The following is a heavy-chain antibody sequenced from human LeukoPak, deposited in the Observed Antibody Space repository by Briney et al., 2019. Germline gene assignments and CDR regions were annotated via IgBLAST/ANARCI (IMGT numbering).Heavy chain of an antibody. J-gene: IGHJ3*02. Sequence: ASVKVSCKASGGTFSSYAISWVRQAPGQGLEWMGGIIPIFGTANYAQKFQGRVTITTDESTSTAYMELSSLRSEDTAVYYCATGIYGDYDLAWPSFDIWGQGTMVTVSS. CDR2: IIPIFGTA. CDR3: ATGIYGDYDLAWPSFDI. V-gene: IGHV1-69*05. CDR1: GGTFSSYA. D-gene: IGHD4-17*01.